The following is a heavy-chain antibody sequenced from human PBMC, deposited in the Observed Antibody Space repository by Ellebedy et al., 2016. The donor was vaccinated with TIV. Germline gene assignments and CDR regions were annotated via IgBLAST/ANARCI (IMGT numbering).Heavy chain of an antibody. V-gene: IGHV3-7*01. CDR2: IRQEGDEE. CDR3: ARRGSYGDYAVQINSWLGL. D-gene: IGHD4-17*01. CDR1: GFSFRSYW. J-gene: IGHJ5*02. Sequence: GESLKISCTASGFSFRSYWMTWVRQVPGKGLEWVANIRQEGDEEFYMDSAKGRFTISRDNAKNSLYLQMNGLRGEDTAVYYCARRGSYGDYAVQINSWLGLWGQGTLVIVSS.